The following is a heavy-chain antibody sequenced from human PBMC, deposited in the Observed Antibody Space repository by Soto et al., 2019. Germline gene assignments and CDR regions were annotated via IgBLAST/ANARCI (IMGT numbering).Heavy chain of an antibody. D-gene: IGHD2-15*01. CDR2: IYYSGST. J-gene: IGHJ4*02. V-gene: IGHV4-59*08. Sequence: SETLSLTCTVSGGSISSYYWSWIRQPPGKGLEWIGYIYYSGSTNYNPSLKSRVTISVDTSKNQFSLKLTSVTAADTAVYHCARGYCNGGSCYSRVFDYWGQGALGTVSS. CDR3: ARGYCNGGSCYSRVFDY. CDR1: GGSISSYY.